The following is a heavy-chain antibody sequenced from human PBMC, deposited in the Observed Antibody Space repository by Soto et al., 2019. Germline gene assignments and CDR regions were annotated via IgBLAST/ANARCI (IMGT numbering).Heavy chain of an antibody. V-gene: IGHV3-23*01. CDR2: ISGSGGST. Sequence: GGSLRLSCAASGFTFSSYSMNWVRQAPGKGLEWVSAISGSGGSTYYADSVKGRFTISRDNSKNTLFLQMNSLRADDTAVYYCAKAWYYDSSGYLPFDYWGQGTLVTVSS. D-gene: IGHD3-22*01. CDR3: AKAWYYDSSGYLPFDY. J-gene: IGHJ4*02. CDR1: GFTFSSYS.